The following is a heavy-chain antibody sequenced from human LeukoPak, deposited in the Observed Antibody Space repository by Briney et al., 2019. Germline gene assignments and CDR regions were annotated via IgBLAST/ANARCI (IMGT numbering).Heavy chain of an antibody. V-gene: IGHV3-30-3*01. J-gene: IGHJ4*02. CDR3: ARDGEHAVALFDY. CDR2: ISYDGSNK. CDR1: GFTFSSYA. D-gene: IGHD6-19*01. Sequence: GGSLRLSCAASGFTFSSYAMHWVRQAPGKGLEWVAVISYDGSNKYYADSVEGRFTISRDNSKNTLYLQMNSLRAEDTAVYYCARDGEHAVALFDYWGQGTLVTVSS.